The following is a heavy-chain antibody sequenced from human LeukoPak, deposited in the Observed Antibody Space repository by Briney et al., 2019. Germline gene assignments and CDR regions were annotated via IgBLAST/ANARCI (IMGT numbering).Heavy chain of an antibody. Sequence: GGSLRLSCAASGFTFSSYGMHWVRQAPGKGLEWVAVISYDGSTKYYADSVKGRSIISRDNSKNSLYLQMNSLRAEDTAVYDCAKDILTGRYDAFDIWGQGTMVTVSS. CDR3: AKDILTGRYDAFDI. J-gene: IGHJ3*02. CDR1: GFTFSSYG. V-gene: IGHV3-30*18. D-gene: IGHD3-9*01. CDR2: ISYDGSTK.